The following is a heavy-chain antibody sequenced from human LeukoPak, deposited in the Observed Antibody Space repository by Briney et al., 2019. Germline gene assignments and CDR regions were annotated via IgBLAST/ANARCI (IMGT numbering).Heavy chain of an antibody. CDR3: AKDPEFSSSSALDY. D-gene: IGHD6-6*01. CDR1: GFTLSSYA. J-gene: IGHJ4*02. Sequence: PGGSLRLSCAASGFTLSSYAMSWVRQAPGKGLEWVSAISGSGVSTYYADSEKGRFTISRDNSKNTLYLQMNSLRAEDTAVYYCAKDPEFSSSSALDYWGQGTLVTVSS. V-gene: IGHV3-23*01. CDR2: ISGSGVST.